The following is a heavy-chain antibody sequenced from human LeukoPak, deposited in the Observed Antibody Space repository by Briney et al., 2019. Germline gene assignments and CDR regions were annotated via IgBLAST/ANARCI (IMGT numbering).Heavy chain of an antibody. D-gene: IGHD3-3*01. CDR2: IYHSGST. CDR1: GGSISSGGYS. Sequence: SQTLSLTCAVSGGSISSGGYSWSWIRQPPGKGLEWIGYIYHSGSTYYNPSLKSRVTISVDRSKNQFSLKLSSVTAADTAVYYCARGFSGSGNKSYYYGMDVWGQGALVTVSS. CDR3: ARGFSGSGNKSYYYGMDV. J-gene: IGHJ6*02. V-gene: IGHV4-30-2*01.